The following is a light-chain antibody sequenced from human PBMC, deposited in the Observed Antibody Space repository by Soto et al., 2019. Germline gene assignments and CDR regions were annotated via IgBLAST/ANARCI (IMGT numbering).Light chain of an antibody. J-gene: IGLJ1*01. V-gene: IGLV2-14*01. CDR3: SSYTSSSTYV. CDR2: DVS. CDR1: SSDVGGYNY. Sequence: QSALTQPASVSGSPGQSITISCTGTSSDVGGYNYVSWYQQHPGKAPKLMIYDVSNRPSGVSDRFSVSKSGNTVSLTISGLQAEDEADYYCSSYTSSSTYVFGTGTNVTVL.